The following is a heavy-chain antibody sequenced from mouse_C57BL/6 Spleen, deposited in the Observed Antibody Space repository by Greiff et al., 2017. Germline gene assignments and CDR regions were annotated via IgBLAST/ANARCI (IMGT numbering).Heavy chain of an antibody. D-gene: IGHD1-1*01. Sequence: VQLQQSGPELVKPGASVKISCKASGYAFSSSWMNWVKQRPGKGLEWIGRIYPGDGDTNYNGKFKGKATLTADKSSSTAYMQLSSLTSEDSAVYFCARSSHDGSSYVGAMDYWGQGTSVTVSS. J-gene: IGHJ4*01. CDR3: ARSSHDGSSYVGAMDY. CDR1: GYAFSSSW. CDR2: IYPGDGDT. V-gene: IGHV1-82*01.